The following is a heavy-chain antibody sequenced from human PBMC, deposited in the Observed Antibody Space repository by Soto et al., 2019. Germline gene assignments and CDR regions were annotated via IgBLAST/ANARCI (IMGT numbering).Heavy chain of an antibody. CDR3: VRDSPIGSTYSGYDGIDY. J-gene: IGHJ4*02. Sequence: SVKVSCKASGGTFSNDIITWVRQAPGQGLEWMGRIIPLLDIANYAQKFQGRVTITADKSTSTAYMELNSLRSEDTAVYYCVRDSPIGSTYSGYDGIDYWGQGTLVTVSS. CDR1: GGTFSNDI. V-gene: IGHV1-69*04. D-gene: IGHD5-12*01. CDR2: IIPLLDIA.